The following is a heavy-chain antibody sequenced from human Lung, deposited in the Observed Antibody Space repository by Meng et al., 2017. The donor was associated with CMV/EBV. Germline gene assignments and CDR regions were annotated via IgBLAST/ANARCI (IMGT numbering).Heavy chain of an antibody. CDR2: ISGTSGTT. V-gene: IGHV3-23*01. Sequence: ESXKISXAASGFTFGDYAMNWVRQAPGKGLEWVSTISGTSGTTYYADSVKGRFTISRDISTNTLYLQMNSLRDEDTALYYCAKDDDRRYYSMDVWGQGTTVXVSS. CDR1: GFTFGDYA. CDR3: AKDDDRRYYSMDV. D-gene: IGHD1-1*01. J-gene: IGHJ6*02.